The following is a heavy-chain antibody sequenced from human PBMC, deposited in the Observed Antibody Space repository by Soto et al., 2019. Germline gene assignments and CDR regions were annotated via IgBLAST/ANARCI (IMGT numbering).Heavy chain of an antibody. V-gene: IGHV3-33*01. CDR1: GFTFSSYG. CDR3: ARDREYDSGGYYSTGWFEP. CDR2: IWSDGSNE. Sequence: QVQLVESGGGVVQPGRSLRLSCAASGFTFSSYGMRWVRQAPGKGLEWVAVIWSDGSNEYYADSVKGRFTISRDNSKNTLYLQRNSLRAEDTAVYYCARDREYDSGGYYSTGWFEPWGQGTLVTVSS. D-gene: IGHD3-22*01. J-gene: IGHJ5*02.